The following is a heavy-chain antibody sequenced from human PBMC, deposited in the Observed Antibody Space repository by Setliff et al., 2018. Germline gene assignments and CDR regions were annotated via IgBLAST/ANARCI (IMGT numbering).Heavy chain of an antibody. CDR1: GESFSNNY. CDR2: TKDKDKSYTT. CDR3: ARLPRYTTPMAP. V-gene: IGHV3-72*01. Sequence: LSLTCSVYGESFSNNYWSWIRQTPGKGLEWVGRTKDKDKSYTTEYAASVQGRFTVSRDGSANSLFLHMNNLKTEDTAVYYCARLPRYTTPMAPWGQGTLVTVSS. J-gene: IGHJ5*02. D-gene: IGHD5-18*01.